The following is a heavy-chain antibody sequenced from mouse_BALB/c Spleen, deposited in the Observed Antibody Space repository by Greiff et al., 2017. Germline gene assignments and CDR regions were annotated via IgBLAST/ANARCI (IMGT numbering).Heavy chain of an antibody. CDR3: ARSSMITTVYYAMDY. CDR2: INPSSGYT. J-gene: IGHJ4*01. Sequence: VQLQQSAAELARPGASVKMSCKASGYTFTSYTMHWVKQRPGQGLEWIGYINPSSGYTEYNQKFKDKTTLTADKSSSTAYMQLSSLTSEDSAVYYCARSSMITTVYYAMDYWGQGTSVTVSS. V-gene: IGHV1-4*02. CDR1: GYTFTSYT. D-gene: IGHD2-4*01.